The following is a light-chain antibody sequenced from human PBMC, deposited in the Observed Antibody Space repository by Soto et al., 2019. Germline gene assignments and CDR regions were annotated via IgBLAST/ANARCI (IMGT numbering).Light chain of an antibody. Sequence: EMVLTQPPDTLSVNPGERATLSCRASQSVTSTYFAWLQQKPGQAPRLLIYGASSRATGIPDRFSGSGSGTDFTLTISRLEPEDFAVYYCQQYGSSPYTFGQRTRLEIK. J-gene: IGKJ5*01. CDR3: QQYGSSPYT. V-gene: IGKV3-20*01. CDR1: QSVTSTY. CDR2: GAS.